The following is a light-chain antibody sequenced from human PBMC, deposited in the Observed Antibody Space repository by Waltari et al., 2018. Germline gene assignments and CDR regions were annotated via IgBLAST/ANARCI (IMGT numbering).Light chain of an antibody. CDR3: MQGTHWPWT. CDR2: KVS. CDR1: QTLIYTDGNTY. J-gene: IGKJ1*01. Sequence: DVVMTQSPPSLPVTLGQPASRSCRSSQTLIYTDGNTYLSWFLQRPGQSPRRLIYKVSDRDPGVPDRFRGSGSGTDFTLRIKKVEAEDVGVYYCMQGTHWPWTFGQGTKMEIE. V-gene: IGKV2-30*01.